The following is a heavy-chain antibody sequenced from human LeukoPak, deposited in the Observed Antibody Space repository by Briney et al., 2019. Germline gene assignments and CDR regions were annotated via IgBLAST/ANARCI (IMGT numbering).Heavy chain of an antibody. Sequence: PGRSLRLSCAASGFTFSSYAMHWVRQAPGKGLEGVAVISYDGSNKYYADSVKGRFTISRDNSKNTLYLQMNSLRAEDTAVYYCAKGERRYYYYGMDVWGKGTTVTVSS. CDR3: AKGERRYYYYGMDV. V-gene: IGHV3-30-3*01. D-gene: IGHD1-1*01. CDR2: ISYDGSNK. J-gene: IGHJ6*04. CDR1: GFTFSSYA.